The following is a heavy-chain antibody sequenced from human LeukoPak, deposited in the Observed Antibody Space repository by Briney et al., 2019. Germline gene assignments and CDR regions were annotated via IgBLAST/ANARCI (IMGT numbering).Heavy chain of an antibody. J-gene: IGHJ4*02. CDR2: INIDGSST. Sequence: GSLRLSSAPSRVTPTIDRMHSVRHGPGKRLGWVSRINIDGSSTKYADSVKGRFTISRDNDKYTLYLQMNSLRVEDTAVYYCANTGDFWSGFGAPEPGYFDYWGQGTLVTVSS. CDR3: ANTGDFWSGFGAPEPGYFDY. D-gene: IGHD3-3*01. CDR1: RVTPTIDR. V-gene: IGHV3-74*03.